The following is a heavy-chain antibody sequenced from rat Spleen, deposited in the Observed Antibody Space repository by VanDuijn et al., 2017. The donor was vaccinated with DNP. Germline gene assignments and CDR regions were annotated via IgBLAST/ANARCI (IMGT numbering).Heavy chain of an antibody. CDR3: VRGGLWFPH. Sequence: EVLLVESGGGLVQPGRSLKLSCAASGFTFSYYVMHWIRQAPTKGLEWVASISPSGDSTYYRDSVKGRFTISRDNAKNTLYLQMDSLRSEDTAIYYCVRGGLWFPHWGQGTLVTVSS. CDR1: GFTFSYYV. J-gene: IGHJ3*01. CDR2: ISPSGDST. V-gene: IGHV5-19*01.